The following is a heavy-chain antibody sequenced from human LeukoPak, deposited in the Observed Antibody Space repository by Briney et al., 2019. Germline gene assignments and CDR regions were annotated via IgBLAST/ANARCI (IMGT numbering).Heavy chain of an antibody. Sequence: ASVKVSCKASGYTFTSYGISWVRQAPGQGLEWMGWISAYNGNTNYAQKLQGRVTMTTDTSTSTAYMELRSLRSDDTAVYYCARGRLPRRALAASHWYFDLWGRGTLVTVSS. CDR2: ISAYNGNT. D-gene: IGHD6-25*01. CDR1: GYTFTSYG. J-gene: IGHJ2*01. V-gene: IGHV1-18*04. CDR3: ARGRLPRRALAASHWYFDL.